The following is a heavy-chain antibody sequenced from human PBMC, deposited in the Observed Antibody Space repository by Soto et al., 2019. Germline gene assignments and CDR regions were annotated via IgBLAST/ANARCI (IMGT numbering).Heavy chain of an antibody. J-gene: IGHJ6*04. CDR2: FSNDASTT. V-gene: IGHV3-74*01. CDR1: GFTFSSNW. D-gene: IGHD6-13*01. CDR3: ASGGSWYRVHDLDV. Sequence: EVQLVESGGGLVQRGGSLRLSCAASGFTFSSNWMHWVRQAPGKGLEGVSGFSNDASTTRAADSVKGPFTISRDYARNTLNLPINSLRSQHTAVYYCASGGSWYRVHDLDVWGKWTMVTVSS.